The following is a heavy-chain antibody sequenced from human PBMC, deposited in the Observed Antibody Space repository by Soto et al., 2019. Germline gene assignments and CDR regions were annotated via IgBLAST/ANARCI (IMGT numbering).Heavy chain of an antibody. V-gene: IGHV4-59*01. CDR1: GGSISSYY. Sequence: QVQLQESGPGLVKPSETLSLTCTVSGGSISSYYWSWIRQPPGKGLEWIGYIYYSGSTNYNPSLKSRVTISVDTSKNQFSLKLRSVTAADTAVYYCARSDGRYWGQGTLVTVYS. CDR2: IYYSGST. J-gene: IGHJ4*02. CDR3: ARSDGRY.